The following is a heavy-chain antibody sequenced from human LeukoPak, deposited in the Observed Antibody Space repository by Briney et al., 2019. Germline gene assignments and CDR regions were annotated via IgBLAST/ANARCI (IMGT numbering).Heavy chain of an antibody. D-gene: IGHD6-19*01. V-gene: IGHV3-23*01. CDR1: GFTFSSYA. Sequence: PGGSLRLSCAASGFTFSSYAMSWVRQAPGKGLEWVSAISGSGGSTYYADSVKGRFTISRDNSKNTLYLQMNSLRAEDTAVYYCAKDLMETVAGTGAVDYWGQGTLVTVSS. J-gene: IGHJ4*02. CDR3: AKDLMETVAGTGAVDY. CDR2: ISGSGGST.